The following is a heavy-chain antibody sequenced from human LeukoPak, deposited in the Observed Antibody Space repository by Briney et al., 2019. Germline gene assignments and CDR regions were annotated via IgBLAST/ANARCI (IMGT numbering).Heavy chain of an antibody. Sequence: SETLSLTCTVSGGSISSYYWSWIPQPPGKGLEWIGYIYYSGSTNYNPSLKSRVTISVDTSKNQFSLKLSSVTAADTAVYYCARRTSSGWYLFDYWGQGTLVTVSS. J-gene: IGHJ4*02. CDR1: GGSISSYY. V-gene: IGHV4-59*08. CDR2: IYYSGST. CDR3: ARRTSSGWYLFDY. D-gene: IGHD6-19*01.